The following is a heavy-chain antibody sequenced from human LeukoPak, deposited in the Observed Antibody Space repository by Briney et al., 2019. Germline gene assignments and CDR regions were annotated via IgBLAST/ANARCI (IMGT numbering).Heavy chain of an antibody. D-gene: IGHD6-19*01. CDR1: GYDFRGYY. V-gene: IGHV1-2*02. CDR3: AGGLAVAGLPPPDSYYMDV. Sequence: ASVKVSCKASGYDFRGYYMHWVRQAPGQGLEWMGWINPNTRATKYAQKFQGRVTMTRDASSTTSYMVLSSLNSDDTAVYFCAGGLAVAGLPPPDSYYMDVWGKGTTVIVSS. CDR2: INPNTRAT. J-gene: IGHJ6*03.